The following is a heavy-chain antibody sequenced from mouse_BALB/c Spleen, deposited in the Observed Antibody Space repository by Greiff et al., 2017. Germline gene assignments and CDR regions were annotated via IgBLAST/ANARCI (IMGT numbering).Heavy chain of an antibody. J-gene: IGHJ4*01. V-gene: IGHV1-14*01. CDR2: INPYNDGT. Sequence: VQLKQSGPELVKPGASVKMSCKASGYTFTSYVMHWVKQKPGQGLEWIGYINPYNDGTKYNEKFKGKATLTSDKSSSTAYMELSSLTSEDSAVYYCARSYYRGYYYAMDYWGQGTSVTVSS. CDR1: GYTFTSYV. CDR3: ARSYYRGYYYAMDY. D-gene: IGHD2-14*01.